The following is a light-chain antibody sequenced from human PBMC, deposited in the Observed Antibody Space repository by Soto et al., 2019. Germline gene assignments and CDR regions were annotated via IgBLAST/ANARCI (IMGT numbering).Light chain of an antibody. CDR3: QQYNVWPPLT. CDR1: QSVNSN. CDR2: NAS. Sequence: EIVMTQSPATLSVSPGERATLSCRASQSVNSNLAWYRQKPSQAPGLLISNASTRATGVPARFSGSGSGTEFSLTISSLQSEDSVIYYCQQYNVWPPLTFGGGTQVEIK. V-gene: IGKV3-15*01. J-gene: IGKJ4*01.